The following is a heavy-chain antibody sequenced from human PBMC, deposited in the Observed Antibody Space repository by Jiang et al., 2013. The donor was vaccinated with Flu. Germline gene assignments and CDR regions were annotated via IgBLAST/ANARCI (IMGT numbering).Heavy chain of an antibody. CDR3: ARHGIAAAGRTGLYYYYGMDV. J-gene: IGHJ6*02. CDR1: GYSFTSYW. CDR2: IYPGDSDT. D-gene: IGHD6-13*01. V-gene: IGHV5-51*01. Sequence: GAEVKKPGESLKISCKGSGYSFTSYWIGWVRQMPGKGLEWMGIIYPGDSDTRYSPSFQGQVTISADKSISTAYLQWSSLKASDTAMYYCARHGIAAAGRTGLYYYYGMDVWGQGTTVTVSS.